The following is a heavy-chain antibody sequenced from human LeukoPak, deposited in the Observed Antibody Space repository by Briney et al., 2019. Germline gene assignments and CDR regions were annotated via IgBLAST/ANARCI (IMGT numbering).Heavy chain of an antibody. D-gene: IGHD1-26*01. CDR2: IYYSGST. Sequence: PSETLSLTCTVSGGSISSYYWSWIRQPPGKGLEWIGYIYYSGSTNYNPSLKSRVTISVDTSKNQFSLKLGSVTAADTAVYYCASREIVGASTFAYWGQGTLVTVSS. J-gene: IGHJ4*02. CDR3: ASREIVGASTFAY. CDR1: GGSISSYY. V-gene: IGHV4-59*01.